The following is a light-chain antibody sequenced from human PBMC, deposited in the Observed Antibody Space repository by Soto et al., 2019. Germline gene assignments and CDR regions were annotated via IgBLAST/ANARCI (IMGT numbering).Light chain of an antibody. J-gene: IGKJ4*01. Sequence: EIVLTQSPGTLSLSTGERATLSCRASQSFGSGKLAWYQQKPGQAPRLLIYGTSTRATGIPARFSGSGSGTEFTLSISSLQSEDLAVYYCQHYTHWPRTFGGGTKVEIK. CDR3: QHYTHWPRT. CDR2: GTS. V-gene: IGKV3-15*01. CDR1: QSFGSGK.